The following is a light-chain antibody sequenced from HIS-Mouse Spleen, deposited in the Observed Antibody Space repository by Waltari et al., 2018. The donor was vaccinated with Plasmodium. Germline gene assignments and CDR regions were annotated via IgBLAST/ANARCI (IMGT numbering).Light chain of an antibody. CDR2: KAS. V-gene: IGKV1-5*03. J-gene: IGKJ2*01. CDR1: QSIRSW. CDR3: QQYNSYYT. Sequence: DIQMTPSPSTMSGSVGDRVTIPRRARQSIRSWLAWYQQKPGKAPKLLIYKASSLESGVPSRFSGSGSGTEFTLTISSLQPDDFATYYCQQYNSYYTFGQGTKLEIK.